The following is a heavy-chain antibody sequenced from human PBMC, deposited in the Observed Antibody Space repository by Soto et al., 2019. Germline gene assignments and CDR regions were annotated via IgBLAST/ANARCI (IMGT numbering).Heavy chain of an antibody. CDR2: ISAYNGNT. D-gene: IGHD3-22*01. Sequence: ASVKVSCKASGYTFTSYGISWVRQAPGQGLEWMGWISAYNGNTNYAQKLQGRVTMTTDTSTSTAYMELSSLRSEDTAVYYCARQFDYESSGYYYPYWGQGTPVTVSS. CDR1: GYTFTSYG. J-gene: IGHJ4*02. CDR3: ARQFDYESSGYYYPY. V-gene: IGHV1-18*01.